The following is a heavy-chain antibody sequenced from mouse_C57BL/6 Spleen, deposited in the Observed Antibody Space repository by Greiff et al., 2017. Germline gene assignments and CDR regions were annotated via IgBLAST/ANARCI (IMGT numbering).Heavy chain of an antibody. V-gene: IGHV1-63*01. CDR1: GYTFTNYW. Sequence: VQLQQSGAELVRPGTSVKMSCKASGYTFTNYWIGWAKQRPGHGLEWIGDIYPGGGYTNYNEKFKGKATLTADKSSSTAYMQFSSLTSEDSASYYCAINWDEYFDVWGTGTTVTVSS. D-gene: IGHD4-1*01. J-gene: IGHJ1*03. CDR3: AINWDEYFDV. CDR2: IYPGGGYT.